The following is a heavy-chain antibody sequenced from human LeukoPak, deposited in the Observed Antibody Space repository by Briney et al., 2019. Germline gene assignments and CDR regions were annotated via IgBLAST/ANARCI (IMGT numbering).Heavy chain of an antibody. J-gene: IGHJ4*02. Sequence: GASVEVSCKASGGTFSSYAISRVRQAPGQGLEWMGGIIPIFGTANYAQKFQGRVTITADESTSTAYMELNSLRAEDTAVYYCAKDLYYYDSSGYYRTSFDYWGQGTLVTVSS. D-gene: IGHD3-22*01. CDR3: AKDLYYYDSSGYYRTSFDY. CDR1: GGTFSSYA. CDR2: IIPIFGTA. V-gene: IGHV1-69*01.